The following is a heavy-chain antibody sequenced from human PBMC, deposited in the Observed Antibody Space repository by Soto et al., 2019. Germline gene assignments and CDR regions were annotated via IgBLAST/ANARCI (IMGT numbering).Heavy chain of an antibody. CDR3: ARRAADLGFYYYYYYMDV. J-gene: IGHJ6*03. D-gene: IGHD3-10*01. V-gene: IGHV4-59*08. CDR1: GGSISSYY. CDR2: IYYSGST. Sequence: SETLSLTCTVSGGSISSYYWSWIRQPPGKGLEWIGYIYYSGSTNYNPSLKSRVTISVDTSKNQFSLKLSSVTAADTAVYYCARRAADLGFYYYYYYMDVWGKGTTVTVSS.